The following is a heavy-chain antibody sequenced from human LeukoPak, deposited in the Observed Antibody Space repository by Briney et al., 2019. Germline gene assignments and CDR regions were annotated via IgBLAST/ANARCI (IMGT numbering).Heavy chain of an antibody. Sequence: ASVKVSCKASGYTFTSYYMHWVRQAPGQGLEWMGIINPSSGSTSYAQKFQGRVTMTRDTSTSTVYMELSSLRSEDTAVYYCARVSGPGGIQLWPIDYWGQGTLVTVSS. CDR2: INPSSGST. CDR1: GYTFTSYY. V-gene: IGHV1-46*03. J-gene: IGHJ4*02. CDR3: ARVSGPGGIQLWPIDY. D-gene: IGHD5-18*01.